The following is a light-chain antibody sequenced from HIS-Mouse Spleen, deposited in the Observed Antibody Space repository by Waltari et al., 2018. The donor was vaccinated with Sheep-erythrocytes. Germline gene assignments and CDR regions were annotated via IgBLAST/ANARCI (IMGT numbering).Light chain of an antibody. CDR2: EGS. CDR3: CSYAGSSTWV. CDR1: SSDVGSYNL. Sequence: QSALTQPASVSGSPGQSITISCTGTSSDVGSYNLVSWYQPHPGQAPKLMIYEGSKRPSGVSKRFSGSKSGNTAYLTIYGLQAEDEADYYCCSYAGSSTWVFGGGTKLTVL. J-gene: IGLJ3*02. V-gene: IGLV2-23*01.